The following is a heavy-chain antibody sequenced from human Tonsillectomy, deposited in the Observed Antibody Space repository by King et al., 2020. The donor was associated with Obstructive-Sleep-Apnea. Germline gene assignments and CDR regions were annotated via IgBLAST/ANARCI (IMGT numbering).Heavy chain of an antibody. V-gene: IGHV3-7*03. D-gene: IGHD5-18*01. CDR1: GFTFSSYW. J-gene: IGHJ6*02. Sequence: QLVQSGGGLVQPGGSLRLSCAASGFTFSSYWMSWVRQAPGKGLEWVANIKQDGSEKYYVESVKGRFTISRDNAKNSLYLQMNSLRAEDTAGYFCARDRQLWLRDYYYSCGLDVWGQGTTVTVSS. CDR3: ARDRQLWLRDYYYSCGLDV. CDR2: IKQDGSEK.